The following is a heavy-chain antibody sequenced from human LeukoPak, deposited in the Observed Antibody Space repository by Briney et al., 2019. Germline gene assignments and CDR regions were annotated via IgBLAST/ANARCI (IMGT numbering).Heavy chain of an antibody. Sequence: GTSVKVSCKASGFSFSNSAVQWVRQARGRRLEWIGWIVAGNGDTKYAQRFQERVTITRDMSTNTATMELRRLNLEDTAVYYCAADDLLFVSWGQGTLVTVSS. CDR2: IVAGNGDT. CDR1: GFSFSNSA. J-gene: IGHJ5*01. CDR3: AADDLLFVS. V-gene: IGHV1-58*01. D-gene: IGHD3-3*01.